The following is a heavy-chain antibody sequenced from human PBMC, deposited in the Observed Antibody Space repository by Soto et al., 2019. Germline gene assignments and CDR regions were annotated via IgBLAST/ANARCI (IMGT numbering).Heavy chain of an antibody. CDR2: ISSSSSYI. V-gene: IGHV3-21*01. J-gene: IGHJ6*02. CDR1: GFTFSSDS. CDR3: AREWEQWLPYGMDV. D-gene: IGHD6-19*01. Sequence: PGGSLRLSCAASGFTFSSDSMNWVRQAPGKGLEWVSSISSSSSYIYYADSVKGRFTISRDNSKNSLYLQMTSLRAEDTAVYYCAREWEQWLPYGMDVWGQGTTVTVSS.